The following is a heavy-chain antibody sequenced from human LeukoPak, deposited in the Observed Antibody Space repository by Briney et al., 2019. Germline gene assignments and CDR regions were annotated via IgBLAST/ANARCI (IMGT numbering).Heavy chain of an antibody. CDR1: GGSIGSYY. D-gene: IGHD3-22*01. V-gene: IGHV4-59*01. CDR2: ICDSGST. J-gene: IGHJ3*02. CDR3: ACLTTADAFDI. Sequence: SETLSLTCTVSGGSIGSYYWSWIRQPPGKGLEWIGYICDSGSTNYNPSLKSRVTISVDTSKNQFSLKLSSVTAADTAVYYCACLTTADAFDIWGQGTMVTVSS.